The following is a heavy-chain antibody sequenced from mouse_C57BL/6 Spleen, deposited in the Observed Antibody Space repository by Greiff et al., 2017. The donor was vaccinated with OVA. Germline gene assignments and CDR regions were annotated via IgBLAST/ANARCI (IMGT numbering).Heavy chain of an antibody. CDR1: GYTFTSYW. J-gene: IGHJ3*01. V-gene: IGHV1-69*01. CDR3: ARSYYGTPFAD. CDR2: IDPSGSYT. D-gene: IGHD2-10*01. Sequence: VQLQQPGAELVMPGASVKLSCKASGYTFTSYWMHWVKQRPGHGLEWIGEIDPSGSYTNYHQKFKGKSTLTVDKSSSTAYMQLSSLTSEDSAVYYCARSYYGTPFADWGKGTLVTVSA.